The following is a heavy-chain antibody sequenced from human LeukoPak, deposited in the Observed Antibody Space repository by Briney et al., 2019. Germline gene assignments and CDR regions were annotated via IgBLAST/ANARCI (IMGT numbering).Heavy chain of an antibody. Sequence: PSETLSLTCTLSGGSITSGRFYWTWIRQHPQRGLEWIGYVSYSGSTNYNSSLKSRLTISGDTSKNQFYLRLTSVTAADTAVYFCARDPRGDITGTTFDRWGQGTLVTVSS. J-gene: IGHJ5*02. CDR2: VSYSGST. V-gene: IGHV4-31*03. CDR3: ARDPRGDITGTTFDR. D-gene: IGHD1-20*01. CDR1: GGSITSGRFY.